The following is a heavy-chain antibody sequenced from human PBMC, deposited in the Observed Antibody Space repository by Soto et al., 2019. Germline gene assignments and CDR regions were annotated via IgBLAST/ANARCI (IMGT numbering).Heavy chain of an antibody. J-gene: IGHJ2*01. CDR2: ISSSSSYI. CDR1: GFTFSSYS. D-gene: IGHD3-22*01. Sequence: PGGSLRLSCAASGFTFSSYSMNWVRQAPGKGLEWVSSISSSSSYIYYADSVKGRFTISRDNAKNSLYLQMNSLRAEDTAVYYCARTAMIVVVITNYWYCDLWGRGTLVTVSS. CDR3: ARTAMIVVVITNYWYCDL. V-gene: IGHV3-21*01.